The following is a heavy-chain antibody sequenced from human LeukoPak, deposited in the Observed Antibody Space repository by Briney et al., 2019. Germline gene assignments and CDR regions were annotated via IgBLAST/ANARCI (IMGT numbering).Heavy chain of an antibody. CDR3: ARAHSSGYYYSPLLDY. CDR2: IKQDGRVT. Sequence: TGGSLRLSCVASGLSFSSYWMTWVRQAPGKGLEWVANIKQDGRVTQYVESVKGRFTISRDNAKNSLYLQMNSLRAEDTAVYYCARAHSSGYYYSPLLDYWGQGTPVTVSS. D-gene: IGHD3-22*01. V-gene: IGHV3-7*04. CDR1: GLSFSSYW. J-gene: IGHJ4*02.